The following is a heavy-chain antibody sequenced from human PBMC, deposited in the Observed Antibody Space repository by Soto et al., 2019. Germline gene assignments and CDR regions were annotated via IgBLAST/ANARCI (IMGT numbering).Heavy chain of an antibody. Sequence: EVQLLESGGGLVQPGGSLRLSCAASGFTFSNYAMRWVRQAPGKGLEWVSAIGGSGGSTYYADSVKGRFTISRDNSKNTMYLQVNSLRAEDTAVYYCAKSYYDFWIVYPAFDIWGQGTMVTVSS. J-gene: IGHJ3*02. CDR3: AKSYYDFWIVYPAFDI. V-gene: IGHV3-23*01. CDR2: IGGSGGST. CDR1: GFTFSNYA. D-gene: IGHD3-3*01.